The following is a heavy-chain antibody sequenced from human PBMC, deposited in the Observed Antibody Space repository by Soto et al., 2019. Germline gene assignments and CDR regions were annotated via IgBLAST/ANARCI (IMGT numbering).Heavy chain of an antibody. CDR3: ARRGTCSGSPSCGMDV. V-gene: IGHV4-4*02. CDR1: GGSISSSNW. D-gene: IGHD3-10*02. Sequence: PSETLSLTCAVSGGSISSSNWWSWVRQPPGKGLEWIGEIYHSGSTNYNPSLKSRVTISVDKSKNQFSLKLSSVTAADTAVYYCARRGTCSGSPSCGMDVWGQGTTVTVS. CDR2: IYHSGST. J-gene: IGHJ6*02.